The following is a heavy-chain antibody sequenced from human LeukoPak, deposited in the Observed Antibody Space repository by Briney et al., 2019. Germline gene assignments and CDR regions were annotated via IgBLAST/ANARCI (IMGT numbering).Heavy chain of an antibody. CDR2: IKNDGSST. CDR3: ARSLTGAGFDY. D-gene: IGHD1-26*01. Sequence: RGSLRLSCSASGFTFKSYWMHWVRQAPGKGLVWVSRIKNDGSSTTYADSVKGRFTISRDNAKNTLYLQMNSLRVEDTAVYYCARSLTGAGFDYWGQGTLVTVSS. CDR1: GFTFKSYW. V-gene: IGHV3-74*01. J-gene: IGHJ4*02.